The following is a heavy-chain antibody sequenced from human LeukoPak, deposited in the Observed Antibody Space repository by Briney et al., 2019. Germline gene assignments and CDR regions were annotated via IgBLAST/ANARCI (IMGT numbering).Heavy chain of an antibody. Sequence: PGGSLRLSCAASGFTFGSYAMHWVRQAPGKGLEWVAVISYDGSNEYYADSVKGRFTISRDNSKNTLYLQMNSLRAEDTAVYYCARDRYPYPGIAAAGTCMDVWGKGTTVTVSS. CDR3: ARDRYPYPGIAAAGTCMDV. V-gene: IGHV3-30*04. D-gene: IGHD6-13*01. J-gene: IGHJ6*04. CDR2: ISYDGSNE. CDR1: GFTFGSYA.